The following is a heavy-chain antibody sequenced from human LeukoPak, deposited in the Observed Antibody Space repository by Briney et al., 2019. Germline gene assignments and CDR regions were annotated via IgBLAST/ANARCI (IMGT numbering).Heavy chain of an antibody. CDR1: GGSISSSSYY. Sequence: SETLSLTCTVSGGSISSSSYYWGWIRQPPGKGLEWIGSIYHSGNTYYNPSLKSRVTISVDTSKNQFSLKLSSVTAADTAVYYCARAGYGDSDFDYWGQGTLVTVSS. V-gene: IGHV4-39*07. D-gene: IGHD4-17*01. J-gene: IGHJ4*02. CDR2: IYHSGNT. CDR3: ARAGYGDSDFDY.